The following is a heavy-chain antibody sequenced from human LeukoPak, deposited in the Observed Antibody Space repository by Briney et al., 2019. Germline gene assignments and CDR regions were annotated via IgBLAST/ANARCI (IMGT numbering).Heavy chain of an antibody. D-gene: IGHD3-10*01. J-gene: IGHJ4*02. V-gene: IGHV4-30-4*01. CDR3: ARDYYGSGSYPDY. CDR2: IYYSGST. CDR1: AGSISSGDYY. Sequence: SETLSLTCTVSAGSISSGDYYWSWIRQPPGKGLEWIGYIYYSGSTYYNPSLKSRVTISVDMSKNQFSLKLSSVTAADTAVYYCARDYYGSGSYPDYWGQGTLVTVSS.